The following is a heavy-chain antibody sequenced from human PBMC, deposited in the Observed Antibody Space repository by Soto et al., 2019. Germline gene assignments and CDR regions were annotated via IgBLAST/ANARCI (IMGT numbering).Heavy chain of an antibody. J-gene: IGHJ6*02. D-gene: IGHD6-13*01. Sequence: KPSETLSLTCAVYGGSFSGYYWSWIRQPPGKGLEWIGEINHSGSTNYNPSLKSRVTISVDTSKNQFSLKLSSVTAADTAVYYCARGEDWWGSSWPRNYYYYGMDVWGQGTTVTVSS. CDR1: GGSFSGYY. CDR2: INHSGST. V-gene: IGHV4-34*01. CDR3: ARGEDWWGSSWPRNYYYYGMDV.